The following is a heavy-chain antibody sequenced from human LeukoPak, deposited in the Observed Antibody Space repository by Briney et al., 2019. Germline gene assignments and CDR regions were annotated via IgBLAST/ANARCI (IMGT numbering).Heavy chain of an antibody. CDR2: IRYDGSNK. V-gene: IGHV3-30*02. CDR3: AKVDWVIGWFDP. Sequence: GGSRRLPCAASGFTFSSYGMHWVRQAPGKGLEWVAFIRYDGSNKYYADSVKGRFTISRDNSKNTLYLQMNSLRAEDTAVYYCAKVDWVIGWFDPWGQGTLVTVSS. J-gene: IGHJ5*02. CDR1: GFTFSSYG. D-gene: IGHD2-21*01.